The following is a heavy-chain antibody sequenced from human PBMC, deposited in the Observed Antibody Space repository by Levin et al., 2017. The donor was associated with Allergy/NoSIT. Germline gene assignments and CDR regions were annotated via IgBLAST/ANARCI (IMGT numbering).Heavy chain of an antibody. V-gene: IGHV4-34*01. CDR2: INHSGST. D-gene: IGHD2-15*01. Sequence: GSLRLSCAVYGGSFSGYYWSWIRQPPGKGLEWIGEINHSGSTNYNPSLKSRVTISVDTSKNQFSLKLSSVTAADTAVYYCARGAALAHYDYYYMDVWGKGTTVTVSS. CDR1: GGSFSGYY. CDR3: ARGAALAHYDYYYMDV. J-gene: IGHJ6*03.